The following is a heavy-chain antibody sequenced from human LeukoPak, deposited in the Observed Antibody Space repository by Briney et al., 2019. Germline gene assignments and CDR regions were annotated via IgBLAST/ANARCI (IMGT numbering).Heavy chain of an antibody. Sequence: PGGSLRLSCAASGFTFSSYSMNWVRQAPGKGLEWVSSISSSSSYIYYADSVKGRFTISRDNAKASLYLQMNSLRAEDTAVYYCARAKGTVVVYDYWGQGTLVTV. J-gene: IGHJ4*02. CDR2: ISSSSSYI. CDR3: ARAKGTVVVYDY. CDR1: GFTFSSYS. V-gene: IGHV3-21*04. D-gene: IGHD3-22*01.